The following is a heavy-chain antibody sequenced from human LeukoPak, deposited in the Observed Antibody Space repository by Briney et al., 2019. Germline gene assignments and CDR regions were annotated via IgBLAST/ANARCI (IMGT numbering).Heavy chain of an antibody. CDR3: ARDIESDTRDY. CDR1: GPAFFTHN. CDR2: ISRRGVI. J-gene: IGHJ4*02. V-gene: IGHV3-69-1*02. Sequence: GSPRLSCAVSGPAFFTHNFHWVRQAPGKGLECVAFISRRGVIHYADSVKGRFTISRDNANNSLFLQMNSLRVEDTALYYCARDIESDTRDYWGQGTLVIVSS.